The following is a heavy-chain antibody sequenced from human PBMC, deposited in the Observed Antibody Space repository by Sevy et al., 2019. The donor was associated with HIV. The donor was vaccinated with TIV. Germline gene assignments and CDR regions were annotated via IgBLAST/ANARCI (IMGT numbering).Heavy chain of an antibody. J-gene: IGHJ6*02. D-gene: IGHD4-17*01. V-gene: IGHV3-15*01. Sequence: GGSLRLSCAASGFTFSNYAIHWVRQAPGKGLEWVGRIKSITDGGTTDYAAPVKGRFTISRDDSKTTLYLQMNSLKTEDTAVYYCTTTRDYGDYAGGMDVWGQGTTVTVSS. CDR3: TTTRDYGDYAGGMDV. CDR1: GFTFSNYA. CDR2: IKSITDGGTT.